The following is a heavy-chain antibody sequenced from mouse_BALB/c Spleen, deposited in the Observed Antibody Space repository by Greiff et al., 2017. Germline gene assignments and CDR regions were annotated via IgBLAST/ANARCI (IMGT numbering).Heavy chain of an antibody. CDR1: GYTFTSYW. Sequence: VQLVESGAELARPGASVKLSCKASGYTFTSYWMQWVKQRPGQGLEWIGAIYPGDGDTRYTQKFKGKATLTADKSSSTAYMQLSSLASEDSAVYYCARGGISSFYYAMDYWGQGTSVTVSS. J-gene: IGHJ4*01. CDR3: ARGGISSFYYAMDY. V-gene: IGHV1-87*01. CDR2: IYPGDGDT. D-gene: IGHD1-1*02.